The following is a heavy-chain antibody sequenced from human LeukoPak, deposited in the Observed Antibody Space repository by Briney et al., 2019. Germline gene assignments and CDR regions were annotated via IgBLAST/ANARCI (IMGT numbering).Heavy chain of an antibody. Sequence: PGGSLRLSCAASGVTSSNYAMGWGRQAPGEGLEWGSAITGNGETSSTDSATGRFTRSRDNSHSTRYLRMDTLRAERTAVYYCAKEAISRLFDFHHWGQGSLVTVSS. CDR3: AKEAISRLFDFHH. V-gene: IGHV3-23*01. D-gene: IGHD3-3*01. CDR1: GVTSSNYA. CDR2: ITGNGET. J-gene: IGHJ4*02.